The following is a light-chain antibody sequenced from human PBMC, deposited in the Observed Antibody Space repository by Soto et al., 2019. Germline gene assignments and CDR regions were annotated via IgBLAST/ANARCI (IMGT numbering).Light chain of an antibody. V-gene: IGLV1-40*01. Sequence: QSVLTHPPSVSGAPGQKVIISCTGSSSNIGAGYDVHWYQQLPGTAPKLLIYSNNNRPSGVPDRLSGSKSGTSASLAITGLQVEDEADYYCQSYDSSLSAAVFGGGTKLTVL. CDR1: SSNIGAGYD. CDR3: QSYDSSLSAAV. CDR2: SNN. J-gene: IGLJ2*01.